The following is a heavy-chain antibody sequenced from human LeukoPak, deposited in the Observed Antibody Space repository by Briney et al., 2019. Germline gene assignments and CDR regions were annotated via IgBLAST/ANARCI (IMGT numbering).Heavy chain of an antibody. Sequence: PGGSLRLSGAASGFTFRSYWMHWVRQAPGKGLVWVSSINSDGSRTNYADSVKGRFTSSRDNAKNTLYLQMNSLRAEDTAVYYCVREGLGDWGQGTLVTGSS. CDR2: INSDGSRT. CDR3: VREGLGD. CDR1: GFTFRSYW. J-gene: IGHJ4*02. D-gene: IGHD5-24*01. V-gene: IGHV3-74*01.